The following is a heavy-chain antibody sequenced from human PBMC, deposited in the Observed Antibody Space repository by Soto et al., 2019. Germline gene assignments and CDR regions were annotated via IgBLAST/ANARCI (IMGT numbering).Heavy chain of an antibody. J-gene: IGHJ5*02. CDR2: INHSGST. D-gene: IGHD3-3*01. CDR1: GGSFSGYY. Sequence: SETLSLTCAVYGGSFSGYYWSWIRQPPGKGLEWIGEINHSGSTNYNPSLKSRVTISVDTSKNQFSLKLSSVTAADTAVYYCAREGITIFESWFDPWGQGTLVTVSS. CDR3: AREGITIFESWFDP. V-gene: IGHV4-34*01.